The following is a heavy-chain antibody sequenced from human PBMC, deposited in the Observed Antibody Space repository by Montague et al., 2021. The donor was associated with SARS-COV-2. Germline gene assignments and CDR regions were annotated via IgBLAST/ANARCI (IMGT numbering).Heavy chain of an antibody. D-gene: IGHD6-19*01. J-gene: IGHJ3*02. CDR1: GGSISSYY. CDR2: IYYSGST. Sequence: SETLSLTCTVSGGSISSYYWSWTRQPPGKGLEWIGYIYYSGSTNYNPSLKSRVTTSVDTSKNQFSLKLSSVTAADTAVYYCARGSGWMGNAFDIWGQGTMVTVSS. CDR3: ARGSGWMGNAFDI. V-gene: IGHV4-59*01.